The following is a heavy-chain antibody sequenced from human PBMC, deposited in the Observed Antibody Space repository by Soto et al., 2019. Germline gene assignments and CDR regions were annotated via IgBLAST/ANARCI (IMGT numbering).Heavy chain of an antibody. Sequence: PSETLSLTCSVSGGFVSSSSYSWAWIRQPPGKGLEWIGSIYYSGSTYHNPSLKSRVTISVDRSNNQFSLKLTSVTAADTAVYYCARHFSVDHFDYWGQGALVTVSS. CDR1: GGFVSSSSYS. CDR2: IYYSGST. J-gene: IGHJ4*02. V-gene: IGHV4-39*01. D-gene: IGHD3-9*01. CDR3: ARHFSVDHFDY.